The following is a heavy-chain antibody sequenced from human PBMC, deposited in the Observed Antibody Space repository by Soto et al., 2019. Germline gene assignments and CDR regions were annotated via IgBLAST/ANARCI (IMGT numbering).Heavy chain of an antibody. V-gene: IGHV3-7*01. D-gene: IGHD2-21*01. J-gene: IGHJ4*01. CDR1: GFMFSPSW. Sequence: EVQLVESGGVLVQPGGSLRLSCEASGFMFSPSWMSWVRQDPGKGLEWVATISGGASDKFYVDSVKGRLTISRDDAKNSVSLQLNSMRGEDTAVYYCVREDWHRFDSWGHGTLVTVSS. CDR2: ISGGASDK. CDR3: VREDWHRFDS.